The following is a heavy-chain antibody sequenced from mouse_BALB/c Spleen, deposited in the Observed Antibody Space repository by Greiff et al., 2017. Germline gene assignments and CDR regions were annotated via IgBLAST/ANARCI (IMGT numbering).Heavy chain of an antibody. CDR3: ARWLLRPYAMDY. CDR1: GDSITSGY. Sequence: EVQLQQSGPSLVKPSQTLSLTCSVTGDSITSGYWNWIRKFPGNKLEYMGYISYSGSTYYNPSLKSRISITRDTSKNQYYLQLNSVTTEDTATYYCARWLLRPYAMDYWGQGTSVTVSS. J-gene: IGHJ4*01. D-gene: IGHD2-3*01. V-gene: IGHV3-8*02. CDR2: ISYSGST.